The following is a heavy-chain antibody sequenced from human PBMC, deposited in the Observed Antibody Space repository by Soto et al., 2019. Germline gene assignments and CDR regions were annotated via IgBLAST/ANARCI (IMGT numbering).Heavy chain of an antibody. Sequence: EVQLVESGGGLVTPGGSLRLSCVASGFTFNNVWMTWVRQAPGKGLEWVGHIKGETDGGTTDYAATVKGRFTISRDDSNATLFLQMSSLKTEETGVYYCTTDPLPAMARGETYFDYWGQGTLVTVSS. CDR3: TTDPLPAMARGETYFDY. J-gene: IGHJ4*02. D-gene: IGHD5-18*01. V-gene: IGHV3-15*01. CDR1: GFTFNNVW. CDR2: IKGETDGGTT.